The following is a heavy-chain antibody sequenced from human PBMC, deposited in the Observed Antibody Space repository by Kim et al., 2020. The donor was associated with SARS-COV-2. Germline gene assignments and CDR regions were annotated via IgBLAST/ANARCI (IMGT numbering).Heavy chain of an antibody. J-gene: IGHJ6*02. CDR2: IWYDGSNK. D-gene: IGHD4-17*01. Sequence: GGSLRLSCAASGFTFSSYGMHWVRQAPGKGLEWVAVIWYDGSNKYYADSVKGRFTISRDNSKNTLYLQMNSLRAEDTAVYYCARFYGDIYGMDVWGQGTTVTVSS. CDR1: GFTFSSYG. V-gene: IGHV3-33*01. CDR3: ARFYGDIYGMDV.